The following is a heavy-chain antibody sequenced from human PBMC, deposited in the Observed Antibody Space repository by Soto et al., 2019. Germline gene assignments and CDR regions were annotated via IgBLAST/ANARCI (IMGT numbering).Heavy chain of an antibody. CDR1: GGSISSGGYS. Sequence: TSETLSLTCAVSGGSISSGGYSWSWIRQPPGKGLEWIGYIYHSGSTYYNPSLKSRVTISVDTSKNQFSLKLSSVTAADTAVYYCARQVPAAIRLGWFDPWGQGTLVTVSS. V-gene: IGHV4-30-2*03. J-gene: IGHJ5*02. CDR3: ARQVPAAIRLGWFDP. CDR2: IYHSGST. D-gene: IGHD2-2*02.